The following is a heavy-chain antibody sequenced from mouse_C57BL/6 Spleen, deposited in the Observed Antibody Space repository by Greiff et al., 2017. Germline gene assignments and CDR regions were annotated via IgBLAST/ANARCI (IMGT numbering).Heavy chain of an antibody. CDR1: GYTFTEYT. Sequence: VKLMESGAELVKPGASVKLSCKASGYTFTEYTIHWVKQRSGQGLEWIGWFYPGSGSIKYNEKFKDKATLTADKSSSTVDMELSRLTSEDSAVYFCAKGYGSSYLAYWGQGTLVTVSA. CDR3: AKGYGSSYLAY. V-gene: IGHV1-62-2*01. D-gene: IGHD1-1*01. CDR2: FYPGSGSI. J-gene: IGHJ3*01.